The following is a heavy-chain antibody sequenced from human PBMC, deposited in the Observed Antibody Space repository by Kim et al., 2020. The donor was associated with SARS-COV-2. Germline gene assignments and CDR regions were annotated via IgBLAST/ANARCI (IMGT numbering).Heavy chain of an antibody. CDR1: GYSFTSYW. CDR2: IYPGDSNT. J-gene: IGHJ4*02. Sequence: GESLKISCKASGYSFTSYWIGWVRQIPGKGLEWMGIIYPGDSNTRYSPSFQGQVTISADKSISTAYLQWNSLKASDTAIYYCARGETRYYWGQGTPVTVSS. D-gene: IGHD3-9*01. V-gene: IGHV5-51*01. CDR3: ARGETRYY.